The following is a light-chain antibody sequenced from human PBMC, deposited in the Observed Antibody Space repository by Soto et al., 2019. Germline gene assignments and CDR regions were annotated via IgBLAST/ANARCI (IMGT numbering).Light chain of an antibody. CDR2: STV. Sequence: QTVVTQEPSLTVSPGGTVTLTCASSTGAVTSGNFPGWFQQKPGQAPTSLIHSTVIKHSWTPARFSGSLLGDKAAPTLSAVQPADEADYYCLLYYGGVQVFGGGTKLTVL. V-gene: IGLV7-43*01. CDR3: LLYYGGVQV. J-gene: IGLJ3*02. CDR1: TGAVTSGNF.